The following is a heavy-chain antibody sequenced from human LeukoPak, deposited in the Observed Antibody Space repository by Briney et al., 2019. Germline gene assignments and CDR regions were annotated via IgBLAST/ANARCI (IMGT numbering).Heavy chain of an antibody. CDR1: GGSISSGGYS. Sequence: PSETLSHTCAVSGGSISSGGYSWSWIRQPPGKGLEWIGYIYHSGSTYYNPSLKSRVTISVDRSKNQFSLKLSSVTAADTAVYYCARPGYCSSTSCYVLGIWGQGTMVTVSS. V-gene: IGHV4-30-2*01. D-gene: IGHD2-2*03. CDR2: IYHSGST. CDR3: ARPGYCSSTSCYVLGI. J-gene: IGHJ3*02.